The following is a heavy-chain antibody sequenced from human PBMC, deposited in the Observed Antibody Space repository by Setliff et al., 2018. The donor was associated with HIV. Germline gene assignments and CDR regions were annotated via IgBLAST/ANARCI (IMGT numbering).Heavy chain of an antibody. D-gene: IGHD6-13*01. J-gene: IGHJ4*02. V-gene: IGHV4-38-2*02. CDR1: GYSVNSDYL. CDR2: IYYSGST. CDR3: ASPSGSSWLDFDY. Sequence: PSETLSLTCTVSGYSVNSDYLWCWIRQPPGKGLEWIGSIYYSGSTYYNPSLKSRVTISVDTSKNQFSLKLSSVTAADTAVYYCASPSGSSWLDFDYWGQGTLVTVSS.